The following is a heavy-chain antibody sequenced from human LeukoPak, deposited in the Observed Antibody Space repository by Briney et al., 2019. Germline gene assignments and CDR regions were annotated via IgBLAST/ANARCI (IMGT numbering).Heavy chain of an antibody. Sequence: PGGSLRLSCAASVFTLTTYAMSCVRHAPGKGLECVSSISGSGGSTYYVDSVKGRFTISRDNSKNTLYLQKNGVRAEDTAVYYCAKDRVAAAGIGEFDYWGQGTLVTVSS. CDR1: VFTLTTYA. CDR2: ISGSGGST. CDR3: AKDRVAAAGIGEFDY. D-gene: IGHD6-13*01. V-gene: IGHV3-23*01. J-gene: IGHJ4*02.